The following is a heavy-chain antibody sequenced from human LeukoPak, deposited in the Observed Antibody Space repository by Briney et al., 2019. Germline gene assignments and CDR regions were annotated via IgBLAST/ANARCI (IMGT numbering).Heavy chain of an antibody. CDR2: INPSGGST. J-gene: IGHJ4*02. CDR3: ARARSPYYYDSSGYPY. D-gene: IGHD3-22*01. V-gene: IGHV1-46*01. Sequence: KTGGSLRLSCAASGYTFTSYYMHWVRQAPGQGLEWMGIINPSGGSTSYAQKFQGRVTMTRDTSTSTVYMELSSLRSEDTAVYYCARARSPYYYDSSGYPYWGQGTLVTVSS. CDR1: GYTFTSYY.